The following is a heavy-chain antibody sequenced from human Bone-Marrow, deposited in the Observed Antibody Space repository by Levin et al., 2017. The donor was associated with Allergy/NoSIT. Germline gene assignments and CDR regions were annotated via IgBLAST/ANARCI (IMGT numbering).Heavy chain of an antibody. V-gene: IGHV3-13*04. CDR1: GFIFSKYD. CDR3: ARVADYHYMDV. Sequence: GGSLRLSCAASGFIFSKYDMHWVRQPTGKGLEWVSGIHKGGDAYYPVSVKGRFTISREDARNPLYLQMNSLRSGDTAMYYCARVADYHYMDVWGKGTTVTVSS. D-gene: IGHD2-15*01. CDR2: IHKGGDA. J-gene: IGHJ6*03.